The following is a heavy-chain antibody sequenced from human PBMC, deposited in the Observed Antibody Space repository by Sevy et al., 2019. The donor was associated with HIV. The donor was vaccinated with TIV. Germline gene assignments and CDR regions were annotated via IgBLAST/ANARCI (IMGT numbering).Heavy chain of an antibody. V-gene: IGHV1-18*03. Sequence: ASVKVSCKVSGYTFNTYRLTWVRQAPGQGLEWMGWISPHNGDTNYAQKLQGRVTMITDTSTSTAYMELRSLRSDDMAVYYCARAYCSGGRCYSLAYWGQGTLVTVSS. CDR3: ARAYCSGGRCYSLAY. CDR2: ISPHNGDT. CDR1: GYTFNTYR. J-gene: IGHJ4*02. D-gene: IGHD2-15*01.